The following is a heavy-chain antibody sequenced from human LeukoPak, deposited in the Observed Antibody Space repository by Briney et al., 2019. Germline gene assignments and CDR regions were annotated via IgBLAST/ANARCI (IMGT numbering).Heavy chain of an antibody. CDR2: IKQDGSEK. Sequence: GGPVRLFCAASGFTFSSYWMSWVRHAPGEGREGVAYIKQDGSEKYYVDYVKARFTISRDNAKNALYLQMNSLRTEDTAVYYCARDKRAVDYYYYYYMDVWGKGTTVTVSS. CDR3: ARDKRAVDYYYYYYMDV. D-gene: IGHD6-19*01. CDR1: GFTFSSYW. J-gene: IGHJ6*03. V-gene: IGHV3-7*01.